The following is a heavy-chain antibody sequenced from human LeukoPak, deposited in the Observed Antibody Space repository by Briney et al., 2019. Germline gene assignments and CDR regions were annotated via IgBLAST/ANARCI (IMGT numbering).Heavy chain of an antibody. CDR1: GGSISSYY. V-gene: IGHV4-59*01. CDR3: ARDLSSGYYYTYYFDY. CDR2: IYYSGTT. Sequence: PSETLSLTCTVSGGSISSYYWSWIRQPPGKGLEWIGYIYYSGTTNYNPSLKGRVTISVDTSKNQFSLKLSSVTAADTAVYYCARDLSSGYYYTYYFDYWGQGTLVTVSS. D-gene: IGHD3-22*01. J-gene: IGHJ4*02.